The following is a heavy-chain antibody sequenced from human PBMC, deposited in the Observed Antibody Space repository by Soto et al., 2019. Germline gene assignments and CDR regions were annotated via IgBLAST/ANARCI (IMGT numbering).Heavy chain of an antibody. CDR1: GFTFSDYY. Sequence: QVQLVESGAGLVKPGGSLRLSGAASGFTFSDYYMSWIRQAPGKGLEGVSYISSSGSTIYYADSVKGRFTISRDNAKNSLYLQMNSLRAEDTAVYYCARDNTIFGVVIMRAFDFWGQGTMVTVSS. D-gene: IGHD3-3*01. CDR3: ARDNTIFGVVIMRAFDF. J-gene: IGHJ3*01. CDR2: ISSSGSTI. V-gene: IGHV3-11*01.